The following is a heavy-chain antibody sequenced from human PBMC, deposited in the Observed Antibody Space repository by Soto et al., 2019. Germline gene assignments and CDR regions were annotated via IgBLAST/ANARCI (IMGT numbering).Heavy chain of an antibody. V-gene: IGHV3-21*01. J-gene: IGHJ4*02. CDR3: ARASHYGDYLIDY. CDR1: GFTFSSYS. Sequence: PGGSLRLSCAASGFTFSSYSMNWVRQAPGKGLEWVSSISSSSSYIYYADSVKGRFTISRDNAKNSLYLQMNSLRAEDTAVYYCARASHYGDYLIDYWGQGTLVTVSS. D-gene: IGHD4-17*01. CDR2: ISSSSSYI.